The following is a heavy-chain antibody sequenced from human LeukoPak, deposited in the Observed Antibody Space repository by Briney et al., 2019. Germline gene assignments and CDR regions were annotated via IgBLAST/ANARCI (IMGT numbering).Heavy chain of an antibody. J-gene: IGHJ6*03. CDR1: GVSINNYY. CDR3: ARMTPGYYYYMDV. Sequence: PSETLSLTCTVSGVSINNYYWTWIRQSDGKGLEWIAHIYPSGNNNYNPSLKSRVTISIDRSKNQFSLRLSSVTAADTAMYYCARMTPGYYYYMDVWGNGTTVTVSS. CDR2: IYPSGNN. V-gene: IGHV4-4*07.